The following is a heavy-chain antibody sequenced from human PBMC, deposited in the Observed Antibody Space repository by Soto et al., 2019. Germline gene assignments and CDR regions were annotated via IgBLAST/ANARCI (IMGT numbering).Heavy chain of an antibody. V-gene: IGHV4-39*07. J-gene: IGHJ5*02. Sequence: SETLSLTCTVSGGSISSSSYYWGWIRQPPGKGLEWIGYISYSGSTDYNPSLKSRVTISFDASKNQISLQVRSATAADAAVYYCARDLKEYCSDGKCNWFDPWGQGTLVT. CDR1: GGSISSSSYY. CDR3: ARDLKEYCSDGKCNWFDP. CDR2: ISYSGST. D-gene: IGHD2-15*01.